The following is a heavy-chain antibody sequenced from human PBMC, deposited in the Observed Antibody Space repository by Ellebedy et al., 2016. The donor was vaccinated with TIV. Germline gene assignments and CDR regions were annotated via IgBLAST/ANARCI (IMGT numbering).Heavy chain of an antibody. Sequence: GESLKISCAASGFTFSSYAMHWARQAPGKGLVWVSRINRDGSSTSYADSVKGRFTMSRDNAKNTLFLQMNSLRVEDTAAYYCAREGMVAATDLWGQGTLVSVSS. CDR3: AREGMVAATDL. J-gene: IGHJ5*02. CDR2: INRDGSST. V-gene: IGHV3-74*01. D-gene: IGHD2-15*01. CDR1: GFTFSSYA.